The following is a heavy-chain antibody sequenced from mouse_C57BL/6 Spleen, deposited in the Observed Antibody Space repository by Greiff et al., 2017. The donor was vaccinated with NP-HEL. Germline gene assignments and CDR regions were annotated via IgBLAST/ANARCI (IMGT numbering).Heavy chain of an antibody. J-gene: IGHJ3*01. CDR3: ARGGYSNYLFAY. CDR1: GYTFTSYW. Sequence: VQLQQPGAELVKPGASVKLSCKASGYTFTSYWLQWVKQRPGQGLEWIGEIDPSDSYTNYNQKFKGKATLTVDTSSSTAYMQLSSLTSEDSAVYYGARGGYSNYLFAYWGQGTLVTVSA. D-gene: IGHD2-5*01. CDR2: IDPSDSYT. V-gene: IGHV1-50*01.